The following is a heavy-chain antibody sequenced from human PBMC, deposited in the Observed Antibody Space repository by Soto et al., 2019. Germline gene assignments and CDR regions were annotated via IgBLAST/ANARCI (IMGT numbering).Heavy chain of an antibody. CDR3: ARDLWGYCGTDCYPLDV. V-gene: IGHV4-59*01. Sequence: PSETLSLTCTVSGGSISRYYWSWIRQTPGKGLEWIGYLYNTVSTIYNPSLESRVTISVDTSKNQFSLKLNSVTAADTAVYYCARDLWGYCGTDCYPLDVWGPGTTVT. D-gene: IGHD2-21*02. CDR2: LYNTVST. CDR1: GGSISRYY. J-gene: IGHJ6*02.